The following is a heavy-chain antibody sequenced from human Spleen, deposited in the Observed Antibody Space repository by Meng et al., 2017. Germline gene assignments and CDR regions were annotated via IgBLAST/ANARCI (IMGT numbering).Heavy chain of an antibody. D-gene: IGHD1-14*01. CDR1: GVPINSGGYY. J-gene: IGHJ5*02. CDR2: VSYSASL. Sequence: QVHMPGAVPGPMKPSQTPSLSCTVSGVPINSGGYYWSWVRQHPGKGLEWIGFVSYSASLYYNPSLESRVAISLDTSQNQYSLKLTSVTAADTAVYFCARQRHGGNHGTQVKFFDVWGQGSLVTVSS. CDR3: ARQRHGGNHGTQVKFFDV. V-gene: IGHV4-31*03.